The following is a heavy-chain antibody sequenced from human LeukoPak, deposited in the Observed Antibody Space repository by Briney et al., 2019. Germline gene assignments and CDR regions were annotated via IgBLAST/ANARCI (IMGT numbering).Heavy chain of an antibody. J-gene: IGHJ6*03. CDR1: GFTFDDYG. Sequence: GGSLRLSCAAAGFTFDDYGMSWVRQAPGKGLEWVSGINWNGGSTGYADSVKGRFTISRDNAKNSLYLQMNSLRAEDTALYYCARFRAVAGTFYYYYYYVDVWGKGTTVTVSS. CDR2: INWNGGST. CDR3: ARFRAVAGTFYYYYYYVDV. D-gene: IGHD6-19*01. V-gene: IGHV3-20*04.